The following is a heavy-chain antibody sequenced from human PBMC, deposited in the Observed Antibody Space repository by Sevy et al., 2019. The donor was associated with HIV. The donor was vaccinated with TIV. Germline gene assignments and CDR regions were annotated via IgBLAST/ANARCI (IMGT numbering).Heavy chain of an antibody. D-gene: IGHD2-8*01. J-gene: IGHJ4*02. CDR1: GFAFYDYS. Sequence: GGSLRLSCAASGFAFYDYSMSWIRQAPGKGLEWVATLSFGCGKINYADSVKGCFTISRDNSKNSFYLQLDNLRVEDTALYYCAREGCTRPHDYWGQGTRVTVSS. CDR3: AREGCTRPHDY. V-gene: IGHV3-23*01. CDR2: LSFGCGKI.